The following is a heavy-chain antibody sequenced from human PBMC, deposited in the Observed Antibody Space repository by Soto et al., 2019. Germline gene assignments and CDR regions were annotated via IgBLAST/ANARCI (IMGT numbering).Heavy chain of an antibody. V-gene: IGHV4-59*01. CDR3: ARERIAVGSYGLDV. D-gene: IGHD6-19*01. CDR1: GGSISSYY. J-gene: IGHJ6*02. CDR2: IYYSGST. Sequence: SETLSLTCTVSGGSISSYYWSWIRQPPGNGLEWIGYIYYSGSTNYNPSLKRRVTISVDTSKNRFSLRLSSLTAADTAVYYCARERIAVGSYGLDVWGQGTTVTVSS.